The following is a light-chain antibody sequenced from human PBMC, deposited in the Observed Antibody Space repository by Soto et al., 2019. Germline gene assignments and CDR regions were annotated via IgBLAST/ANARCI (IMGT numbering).Light chain of an antibody. CDR2: DAS. CDR3: QQYATYAPST. CDR1: QSIGTW. Sequence: DIPLTQSPSTLSASVGDRITITCRASQSIGTWLAWYQHRPGEGPKLLIHDASSLESGVPSRFSGSGSATEFSLTISILESGDSGSYHCQQYATYAPSTFGQGTKVEIK. J-gene: IGKJ1*01. V-gene: IGKV1-5*01.